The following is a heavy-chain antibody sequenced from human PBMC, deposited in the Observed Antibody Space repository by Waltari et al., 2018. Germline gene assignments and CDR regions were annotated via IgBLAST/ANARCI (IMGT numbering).Heavy chain of an antibody. CDR3: AREYWGGYNY. CDR1: GGPISSYY. V-gene: IGHV4-59*01. J-gene: IGHJ4*02. D-gene: IGHD2-21*01. CDR2: IYYSGST. Sequence: QVQLQESGPGLVKPSETLSLSCTVSGGPISSYYWSWIRQPPGKGLEWIGYIYYSGSTNYNPSLKSRVTISVDTSKNQFSLKLSSVTAADTAVYYCAREYWGGYNYWGQGTLVTVSS.